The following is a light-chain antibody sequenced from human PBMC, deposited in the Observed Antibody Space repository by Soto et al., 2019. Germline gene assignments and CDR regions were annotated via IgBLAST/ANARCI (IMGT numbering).Light chain of an antibody. J-gene: IGLJ1*01. CDR2: TTN. CDR3: AAWDDSLNGHV. V-gene: IGLV1-44*01. CDR1: SSNIGTSS. Sequence: QPVLTQPDSASGTPGQRITISCSGSSSNIGTSSVHWFQQLPGTAPKLLISTTNQRPSGVPERFSGCKSGTSASLVISGLQPEDEADYYCAAWDDSLNGHVFGTGTKVTVL.